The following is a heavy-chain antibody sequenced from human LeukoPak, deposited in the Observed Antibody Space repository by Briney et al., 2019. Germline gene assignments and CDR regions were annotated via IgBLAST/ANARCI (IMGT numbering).Heavy chain of an antibody. CDR2: IKSKTDGGTT. J-gene: IGHJ4*02. V-gene: IGHV3-15*07. CDR3: TTVPQYSIKAYDY. D-gene: IGHD5-18*01. Sequence: PGGSLRLSCAASGFTFSNAWMNWVRQAPGKGLEWVGRIKSKTDGGTTDYAAPVKSRFTISRDDSKNTLYLQMNSLKTEDTAVYYCTTVPQYSIKAYDYWGQGTLVTVSS. CDR1: GFTFSNAW.